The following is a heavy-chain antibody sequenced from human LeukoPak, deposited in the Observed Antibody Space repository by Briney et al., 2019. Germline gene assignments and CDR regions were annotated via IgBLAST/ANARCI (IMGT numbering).Heavy chain of an antibody. D-gene: IGHD4-17*01. J-gene: IGHJ2*01. Sequence: PGGTLRLSCAASGFTFSSYAMHWVRQAPGKGLEWVAVIWYDGSNKYYADSVKGRITISRDNSKNTLYLQMNSLRAEDTAVYYCARDWRTTVTTVWYFDLWGRGTLVTVSS. CDR2: IWYDGSNK. CDR1: GFTFSSYA. CDR3: ARDWRTTVTTVWYFDL. V-gene: IGHV3-33*08.